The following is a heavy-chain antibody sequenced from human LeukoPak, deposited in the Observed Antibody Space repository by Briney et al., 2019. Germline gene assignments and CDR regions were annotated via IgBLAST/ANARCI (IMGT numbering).Heavy chain of an antibody. V-gene: IGHV4-39*01. J-gene: IGHJ6*03. D-gene: IGHD2/OR15-2a*01. CDR3: ARSFPRSKPPWYYYYMDV. Sequence: SETLSLTCTVSGGSISSSSYYWGWIRQPPGKGLEWIGEINHSGSTNYNPSLKSRVTISVDTSKNQFSLKLSSVTAADTAVYYCARSFPRSKPPWYYYYMDVWGKGTTVTISS. CDR2: INHSGST. CDR1: GGSISSSSYY.